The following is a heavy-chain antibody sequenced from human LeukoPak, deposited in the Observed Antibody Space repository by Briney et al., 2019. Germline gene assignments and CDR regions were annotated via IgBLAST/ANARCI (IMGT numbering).Heavy chain of an antibody. J-gene: IGHJ5*02. CDR2: IYHSGST. Sequence: PSETLFLTCTVSGGSISSYYWSWIRQPPGKGLEWIGYIYHSGSTNYNPSLKSRVTISVDTSKNQFSLKLSSVTAADTAVYYCARDNTVTHDGWFDPWGQGTLVTVSS. CDR3: ARDNTVTHDGWFDP. D-gene: IGHD4-11*01. CDR1: GGSISSYY. V-gene: IGHV4-59*01.